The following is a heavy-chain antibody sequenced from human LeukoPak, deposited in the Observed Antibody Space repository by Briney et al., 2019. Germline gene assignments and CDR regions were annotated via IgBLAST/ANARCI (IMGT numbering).Heavy chain of an antibody. J-gene: IGHJ4*02. D-gene: IGHD6-13*01. CDR3: ARVSSSSWYSLDY. V-gene: IGHV4-34*01. Sequence: SETLSLTCAVYGGSFSGYYWSWIRQPPGKGLEWIGEINHSGSTNYNPSLKSRVTISVDTSKNQFSLKLSSVTAADTAVHYCARVSSSSWYSLDYWGQGTLVTVSS. CDR1: GGSFSGYY. CDR2: INHSGST.